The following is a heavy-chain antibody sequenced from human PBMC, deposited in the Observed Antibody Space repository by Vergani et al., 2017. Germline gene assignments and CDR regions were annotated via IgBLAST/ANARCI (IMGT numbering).Heavy chain of an antibody. CDR1: GGTFSSYT. V-gene: IGHV1-69*02. J-gene: IGHJ4*02. D-gene: IGHD3-10*01. CDR2: IIPILGIA. Sequence: QVQLVQSGAEVKKPGSSVKVSCKASGGTFSSYTISWVRQAPGQGLEWMGRIIPILGIANYAQKFQGRVTITADKSTSTAYMELSSLRSEDTAVYYCARHGVWFGENYRDYWGQGTLVTVSS. CDR3: ARHGVWFGENYRDY.